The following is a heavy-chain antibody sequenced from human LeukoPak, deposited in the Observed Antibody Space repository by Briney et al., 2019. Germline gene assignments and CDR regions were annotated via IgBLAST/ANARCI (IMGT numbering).Heavy chain of an antibody. CDR3: ARDADFWSGYSYYFDY. V-gene: IGHV4-4*07. D-gene: IGHD3-3*01. Sequence: SETLSLTCTVSGGSISSYYWSWIRQPAGKGLEWIGRIYTSGSTNYNPSLKSRATMSVDTSKNQFSLKLSSVTAADTAVYYCARDADFWSGYSYYFDYWGQGTLVTVSS. CDR2: IYTSGST. CDR1: GGSISSYY. J-gene: IGHJ4*02.